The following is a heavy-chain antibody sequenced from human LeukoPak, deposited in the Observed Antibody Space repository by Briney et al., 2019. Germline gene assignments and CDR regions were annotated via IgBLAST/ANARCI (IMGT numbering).Heavy chain of an antibody. V-gene: IGHV1-2*02. D-gene: IGHD2-8*01. CDR3: ARDWGYCTNNVCHFDY. CDR2: INPNSGGT. Sequence: ASVKVSCKASGYTFTSHYMHWVRQAPGQGLEWMGWINPNSGGTNYAQKFQGRVTMTRDTSISTAYMEMSRLRFDDTAVYYCARDWGYCTNNVCHFDYWGQGTLVTVSS. J-gene: IGHJ4*02. CDR1: GYTFTSHY.